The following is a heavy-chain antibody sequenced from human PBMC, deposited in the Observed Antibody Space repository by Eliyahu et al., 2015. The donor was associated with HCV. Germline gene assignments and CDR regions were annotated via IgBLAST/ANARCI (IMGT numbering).Heavy chain of an antibody. D-gene: IGHD6-19*01. V-gene: IGHV3-15*01. Sequence: EVQLVESGGGLVKPGGSLRLSCAASGFTFSNAWMSWVRQAPGKGLGWVGRIKSKTDGGTTDYAAPVKGRFTISRDDSKNTLYLQMNSLKTEDTAVYYCTTAVGIAVADLEGWGQGTLVTVSS. CDR1: GFTFSNAW. CDR2: IKSKTDGGTT. J-gene: IGHJ4*02. CDR3: TTAVGIAVADLEG.